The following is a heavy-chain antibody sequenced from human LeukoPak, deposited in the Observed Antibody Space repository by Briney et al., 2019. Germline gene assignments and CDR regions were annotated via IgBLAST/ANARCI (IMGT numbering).Heavy chain of an antibody. Sequence: PSETLSLTCTVSGGSISSGSYYWSWIRQPGGKGLEWIGLIYTSRSTNYNPSLKSRVARAVDTSKNHFSLKLSSVTAADTAVYYCARGPRGITMIVDDAFDMWGQGTMVTVSS. D-gene: IGHD3-22*01. J-gene: IGHJ3*02. V-gene: IGHV4-61*02. CDR3: ARGPRGITMIVDDAFDM. CDR1: GGSISSGSYY. CDR2: IYTSRST.